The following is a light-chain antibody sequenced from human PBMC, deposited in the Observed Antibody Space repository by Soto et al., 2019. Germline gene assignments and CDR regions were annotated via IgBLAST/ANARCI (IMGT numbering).Light chain of an antibody. CDR2: EGS. J-gene: IGLJ1*01. V-gene: IGLV2-14*02. CDR3: TSPTPGSLYV. Sequence: QSALTQPASVSGSPGQSITISCSGTTSDVSTFDLVSWFQQHPGKAPKLMIYEGSKRPAGVSKRFSGSKSGDTASLTISGLQAEDEADYFCTSPTPGSLYVFGTGTKVTVL. CDR1: TSDVSTFDL.